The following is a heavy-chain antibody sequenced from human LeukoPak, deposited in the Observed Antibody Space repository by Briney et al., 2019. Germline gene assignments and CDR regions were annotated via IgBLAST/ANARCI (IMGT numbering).Heavy chain of an antibody. CDR2: INPGGDNT. CDR3: ARSEQLLWFGELSL. V-gene: IGHV1-46*01. CDR1: GYTFTNYY. D-gene: IGHD3-10*01. Sequence: ASVKVSCKASGYTFTNYYIHWVRQAPGQGLEWMGLINPGGDNTDYAQNFQGRVTMTRDTSTSTAYMELSSLRSEDTAVYYCARSEQLLWFGELSLWGQGTLVTVSS. J-gene: IGHJ4*02.